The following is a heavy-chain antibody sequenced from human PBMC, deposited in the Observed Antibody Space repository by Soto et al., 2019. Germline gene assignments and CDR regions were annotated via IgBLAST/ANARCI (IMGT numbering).Heavy chain of an antibody. CDR3: ASRTKVEMATLGHY. CDR2: INSDGSST. V-gene: IGHV3-74*01. Sequence: GGSLRLSCAASGFTFSSYWMHWVRQAPGKGLVWVSRINSDGSSTSYADSVKGRFTISRDNAKNTLYLQMNSLRAEDTAVYYCASRTKVEMATLGHYWGQGTWSPSPQ. J-gene: IGHJ4*02. CDR1: GFTFSSYW. D-gene: IGHD5-12*01.